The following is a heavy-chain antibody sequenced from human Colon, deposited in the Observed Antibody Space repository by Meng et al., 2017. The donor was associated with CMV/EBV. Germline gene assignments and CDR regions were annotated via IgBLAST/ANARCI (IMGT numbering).Heavy chain of an antibody. V-gene: IGHV3-30*04. CDR3: ARGSNSSFDP. CDR1: GFSFNAYP. Sequence: GESLKISCAASGFSFNAYPIHWVRQAPGKGLEWVAIVSHDGKNKNYAESVKGRFTISRDNSQNTVNLQMNSLRGDDTALYYCARGSNSSFDPSGQGNAGHRLL. D-gene: IGHD4-11*01. J-gene: IGHJ5*02. CDR2: VSHDGKNK.